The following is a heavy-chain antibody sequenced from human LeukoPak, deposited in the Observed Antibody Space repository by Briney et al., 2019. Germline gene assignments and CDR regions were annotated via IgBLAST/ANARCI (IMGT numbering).Heavy chain of an antibody. V-gene: IGHV4-34*01. Sequence: PSETLSLTCAVYGGSFSGYYWSWIRQPPGKGLEWIGEINHSGSTNYNPSLKSRVTISVDTSKNQFSLKLSSVTAADTAVYYCATTNELLWFGELSKTAYFDYWGQGTLVTVSS. CDR3: ATTNELLWFGELSKTAYFDY. CDR2: INHSGST. CDR1: GGSFSGYY. J-gene: IGHJ4*02. D-gene: IGHD3-10*01.